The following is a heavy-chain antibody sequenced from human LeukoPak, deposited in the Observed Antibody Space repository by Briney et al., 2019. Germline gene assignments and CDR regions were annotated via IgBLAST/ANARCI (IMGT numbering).Heavy chain of an antibody. CDR2: INHSGNT. CDR1: GGSFSGYY. Sequence: SETLSLTCAVYGGSFSGYYWSWIRQPPGKGLEWIGEINHSGNTNYNPSLKSRVTISVDTSKNQFSLKLSSVTAADTAVYYCARDSGTAGGGYYFDYWGQGTLVTVSS. J-gene: IGHJ4*02. V-gene: IGHV4-34*01. D-gene: IGHD6-13*01. CDR3: ARDSGTAGGGYYFDY.